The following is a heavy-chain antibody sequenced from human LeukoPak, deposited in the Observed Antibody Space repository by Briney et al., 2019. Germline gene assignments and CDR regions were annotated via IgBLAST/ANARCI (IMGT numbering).Heavy chain of an antibody. J-gene: IGHJ4*02. Sequence: GTSVKVSCKASGCTFTSSAMQWVRQARGRRLEWIGWIVVGSGNTNYAQKFQERVTITRDMSTSTAYMELSSLRSEDTAVYYCAAVNQADSSGYYYFDYWGQGTLVTVSS. CDR2: IVVGSGNT. CDR3: AAVNQADSSGYYYFDY. V-gene: IGHV1-58*02. CDR1: GCTFTSSA. D-gene: IGHD3-22*01.